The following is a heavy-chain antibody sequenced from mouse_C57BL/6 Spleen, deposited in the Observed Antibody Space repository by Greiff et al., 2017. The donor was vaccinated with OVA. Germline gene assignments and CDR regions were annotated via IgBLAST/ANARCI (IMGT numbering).Heavy chain of an antibody. V-gene: IGHV1-52*01. D-gene: IGHD3-2*02. Sequence: QVQLQQPGAALVRPGSSVQLSCPASGYTFTSYWMHWVKQRPIQGLEWIGNIDPSDSETHYNQKFKDKATLTVDKSSSTAYMQSSGLTSEDSAVYYCGRGVPAQATAWFDYWGQGTLGTVSA. CDR2: IDPSDSET. CDR1: GYTFTSYW. CDR3: GRGVPAQATAWFDY. J-gene: IGHJ3*01.